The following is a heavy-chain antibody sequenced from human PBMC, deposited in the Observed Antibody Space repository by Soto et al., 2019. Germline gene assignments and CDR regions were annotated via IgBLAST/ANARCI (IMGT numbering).Heavy chain of an antibody. J-gene: IGHJ5*02. Sequence: QVQLVQSGAEVKKPGASVKVSCKASGYTFPSSGISWVRQAPGQGLEWLGWISAYNGNTNYAQKLQGRVTMTTDTSTSTAYMELRSLRSDDTAVYYCARAIGQLERRGHNWFDPWGQGTLVTVSS. D-gene: IGHD1-1*01. V-gene: IGHV1-18*04. CDR1: GYTFPSSG. CDR2: ISAYNGNT. CDR3: ARAIGQLERRGHNWFDP.